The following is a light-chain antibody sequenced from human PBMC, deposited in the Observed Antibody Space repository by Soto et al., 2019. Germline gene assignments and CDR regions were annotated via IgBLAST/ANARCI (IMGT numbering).Light chain of an antibody. CDR2: DSS. V-gene: IGKV1-39*01. Sequence: DIQMTQSPSTLSGSVGDRVIITCRASQSIGSWLAWYQQQPGKVPKLLIYDSSTLQSGVPSRFSGSGFGAEFTLTVSSLQPEDFATYYCQQSYSNPTWTFGQGTKVDIK. CDR1: QSIGSW. J-gene: IGKJ1*01. CDR3: QQSYSNPTWT.